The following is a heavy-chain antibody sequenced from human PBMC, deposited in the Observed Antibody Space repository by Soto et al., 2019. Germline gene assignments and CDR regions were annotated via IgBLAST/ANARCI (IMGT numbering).Heavy chain of an antibody. V-gene: IGHV1-69*13. J-gene: IGHJ6*02. D-gene: IGHD3-22*01. CDR1: GITFSSYA. CDR2: IIPIFGTA. Sequence: SVKVSCKASGITFSSYAMHWVRQAPGQGLEWMGGIIPIFGTANYAQKFQGRVTITADESTSTAYMELSSLRSEDTAVYYCAREGVDYNDSSGYWVRYGLDVWGQGTTVTVSS. CDR3: AREGVDYNDSSGYWVRYGLDV.